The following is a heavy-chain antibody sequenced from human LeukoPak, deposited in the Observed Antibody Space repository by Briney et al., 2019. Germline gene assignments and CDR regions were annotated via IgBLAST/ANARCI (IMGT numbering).Heavy chain of an antibody. Sequence: GGSLRLSCAASGFAFNTYAMSWVRQAPGKGLEWVSGISGSGVSTYYADSVKGRLTISRDNSKNTLYVQMNSLRAEDTALYYCAKGRYYYDGSGYSLDYWGQGTLVTVSS. V-gene: IGHV3-23*01. CDR3: AKGRYYYDGSGYSLDY. CDR1: GFAFNTYA. CDR2: ISGSGVST. J-gene: IGHJ4*02. D-gene: IGHD3-22*01.